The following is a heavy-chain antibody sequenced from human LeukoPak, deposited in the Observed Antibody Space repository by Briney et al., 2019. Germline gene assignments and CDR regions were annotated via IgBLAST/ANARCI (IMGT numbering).Heavy chain of an antibody. D-gene: IGHD5-12*01. J-gene: IGHJ5*02. Sequence: SETLSLTCTVSGGSISGYYWSWIRQPPGKGLEWIGEINHSGSTNYNPSLKSRVTISVDTSKNQFSLKLSSVTAADTAVYYCARGRVYSGYDLVWFDPWGQGTLVTVSS. CDR1: GGSISGYY. CDR2: INHSGST. V-gene: IGHV4-34*01. CDR3: ARGRVYSGYDLVWFDP.